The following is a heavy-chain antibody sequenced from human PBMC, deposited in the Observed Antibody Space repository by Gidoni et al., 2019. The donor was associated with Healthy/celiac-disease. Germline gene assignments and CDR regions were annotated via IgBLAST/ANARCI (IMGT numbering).Heavy chain of an antibody. J-gene: IGHJ4*02. CDR2: IIPIFGTA. CDR1: GGTFSSYA. D-gene: IGHD6-13*01. CDR3: AREWGGIAAAGTGYFDY. V-gene: IGHV1-69*01. Sequence: QVQLVQSGAEVKKPGSSVKLSCKASGGTFSSYAISWVRQAPGQGLEWMGGIIPIFGTANYAQKFQGRVTITADESTSTAYIELSSLRSEDTAVYYCAREWGGIAAAGTGYFDYWGQGTLVTVSS.